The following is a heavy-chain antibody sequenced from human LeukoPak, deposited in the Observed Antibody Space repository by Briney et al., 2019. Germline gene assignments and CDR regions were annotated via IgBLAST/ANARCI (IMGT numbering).Heavy chain of an antibody. CDR2: IYPGDSDI. V-gene: IGHV5-51*01. Sequence: GESLKISCKGSGYRFISYWIGWVRQMPGKGLEWMGIIYPGDSDIRYSPSFQGQVTISADKSISTSFLQWSSLKASDTAMFYCATGYSGGRGAFDIWGQGTMVTVSS. CDR3: ATGYSGGRGAFDI. CDR1: GYRFISYW. D-gene: IGHD6-19*01. J-gene: IGHJ3*02.